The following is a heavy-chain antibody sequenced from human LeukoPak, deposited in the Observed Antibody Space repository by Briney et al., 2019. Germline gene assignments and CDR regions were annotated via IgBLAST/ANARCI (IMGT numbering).Heavy chain of an antibody. D-gene: IGHD6-19*01. V-gene: IGHV3-21*01. Sequence: GGFLRLSCAASGFTFSSYSMNWVRQAPGKGLEWVSSISSSSSYIYYADSVKGRFTISRDNAKNSLYLQMNSLRAEDTAVYYCSSTPPPYAFDIWGQGTMVTVSS. CDR1: GFTFSSYS. J-gene: IGHJ3*02. CDR3: SSTPPPYAFDI. CDR2: ISSSSSYI.